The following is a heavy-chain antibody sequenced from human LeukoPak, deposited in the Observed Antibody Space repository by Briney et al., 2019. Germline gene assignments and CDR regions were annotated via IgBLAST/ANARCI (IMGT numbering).Heavy chain of an antibody. CDR2: ISYDGSNK. V-gene: IGHV3-30*18. Sequence: GRSLRLSCAASGFTFSNYGMHWVRQAPGKGLEWVAVISYDGSNKYYADSVKGRFTISRDNSKNTLYLQMNSLRAEDTAVYYCAKDFVMGIAAAGGFDSWGQGTLVTVSS. CDR1: GFTFSNYG. D-gene: IGHD6-13*01. J-gene: IGHJ4*02. CDR3: AKDFVMGIAAAGGFDS.